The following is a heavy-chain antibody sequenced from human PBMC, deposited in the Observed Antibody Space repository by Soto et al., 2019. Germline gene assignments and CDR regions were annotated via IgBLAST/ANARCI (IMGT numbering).Heavy chain of an antibody. V-gene: IGHV1-18*01. Sequence: GFSVKLFSRASGCTFSSYGICWWRQDHGQGLEWMGWISAYNGNTNYAQKLQGRVTMTTDTSTSTAYMELRSLRSDETAVYYCARGPCGWYDYWGQGTLVTVSS. CDR3: ARGPCGWYDY. J-gene: IGHJ4*02. CDR2: ISAYNGNT. CDR1: GCTFSSYG. D-gene: IGHD6-19*01.